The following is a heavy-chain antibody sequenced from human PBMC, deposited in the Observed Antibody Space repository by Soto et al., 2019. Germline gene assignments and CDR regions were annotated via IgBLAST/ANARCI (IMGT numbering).Heavy chain of an antibody. CDR1: GFTFSSYG. V-gene: IGHV3-33*06. CDR3: AKSKGYCISTSCYNWFDP. CDR2: IWYDGSNK. D-gene: IGHD2-2*01. Sequence: GGSLRLSCAASGFTFSSYGMHWVRQAPGKGLEWVAVIWYDGSNKYYADSVKGRFTISRDNSKNTLYLQMNSLRAEDTAVYYCAKSKGYCISTSCYNWFDPWGQGPLVTVSS. J-gene: IGHJ5*02.